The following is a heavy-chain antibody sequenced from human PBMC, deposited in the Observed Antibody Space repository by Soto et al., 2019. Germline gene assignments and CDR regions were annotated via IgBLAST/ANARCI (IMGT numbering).Heavy chain of an antibody. V-gene: IGHV1-3*01. D-gene: IGHD4-17*01. Sequence: QVQLVQSGAEVKKPGASVKDSCKASGYTFTSYAMHWVRQAPGQRLEWMGWINAGNGNTKYSQKFQGRVTITRDTSASTAYMELSSLRAKDTAVYYCAREHDYGYYPHWYFDLWGRGTLVTVTS. CDR3: AREHDYGYYPHWYFDL. J-gene: IGHJ2*01. CDR1: GYTFTSYA. CDR2: INAGNGNT.